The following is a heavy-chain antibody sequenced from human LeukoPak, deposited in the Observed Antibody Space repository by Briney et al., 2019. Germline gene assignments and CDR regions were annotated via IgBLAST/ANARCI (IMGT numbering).Heavy chain of an antibody. CDR3: AREGYCSGGSCDNWFDP. D-gene: IGHD2-15*01. CDR2: IYHSGST. CDR1: GGSISSGGYS. V-gene: IGHV4-30-2*01. Sequence: KPSQTLSLTCAVSGGSISSGGYSWSRIRQPPGKGLEWIGYIYHSGSTYYNPSLKSRVTISVDRSKNQFSLNLSSVTAADTAVYYCAREGYCSGGSCDNWFDPWGQGTLVTVSS. J-gene: IGHJ5*02.